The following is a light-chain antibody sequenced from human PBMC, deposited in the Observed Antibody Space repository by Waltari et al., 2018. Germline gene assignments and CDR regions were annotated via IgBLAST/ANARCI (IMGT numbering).Light chain of an antibody. CDR2: DAY. CDR1: QSVSSN. Sequence: EIVMTQSPATLSVSPGERVTLSCWASQSVSSNLAWYQQKPGQGPSLPIYDAYTRAPGIPARFSGSGSGTEFTLTISSLTSEDFAIYYCQQYINWPSFTFGPGTKVDIK. J-gene: IGKJ3*01. CDR3: QQYINWPSFT. V-gene: IGKV3D-15*01.